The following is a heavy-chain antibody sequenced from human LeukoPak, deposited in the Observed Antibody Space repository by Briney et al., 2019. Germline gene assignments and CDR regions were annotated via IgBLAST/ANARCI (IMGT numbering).Heavy chain of an antibody. Sequence: SETLSLTCTVSGGSISSGGYYWIWIRQHPGKGLEWLGYIYYSGSTYYNPSLKSRVTISVHAPKNQFSLKLSSVTAADTAVYYCASAEGYCSSTSCYGYYFDYWGRGKRVTVSS. CDR2: IYYSGST. V-gene: IGHV4-31*03. CDR3: ASAEGYCSSTSCYGYYFDY. J-gene: IGHJ4*02. D-gene: IGHD2-2*01. CDR1: GGSISSGGYY.